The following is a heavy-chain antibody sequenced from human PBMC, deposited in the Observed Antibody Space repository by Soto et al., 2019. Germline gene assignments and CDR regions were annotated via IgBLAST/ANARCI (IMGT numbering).Heavy chain of an antibody. V-gene: IGHV5-51*01. Sequence: GESLKISCQGSGYSFASYWIGWVRQMPGKDLEWMGIIYPGDSDTRYSPSFQGQVTISADKSLRTAYPQWTSLKASDTALYYCARTRSFTLGFYYDGMDVWGQGTTVTVSS. CDR1: GYSFASYW. CDR2: IYPGDSDT. D-gene: IGHD6-6*01. CDR3: ARTRSFTLGFYYDGMDV. J-gene: IGHJ6*02.